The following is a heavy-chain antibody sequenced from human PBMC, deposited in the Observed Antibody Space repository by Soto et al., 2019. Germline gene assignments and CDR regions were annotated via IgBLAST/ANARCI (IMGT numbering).Heavy chain of an antibody. CDR3: ARAVAVPADFDY. CDR1: GYTFTGYA. Sequence: QVQLVQSGAEEKKPGDSVKVSCKASGYTFTGYAMHWVRQAPGQRLEWMGWINAGNGNTKYSQKFQGRGTITRDTSASAADMELSSLRAEDTAVYYCARAVAVPADFDYWCQGTLVTVSS. D-gene: IGHD6-19*01. CDR2: INAGNGNT. J-gene: IGHJ4*02. V-gene: IGHV1-3*05.